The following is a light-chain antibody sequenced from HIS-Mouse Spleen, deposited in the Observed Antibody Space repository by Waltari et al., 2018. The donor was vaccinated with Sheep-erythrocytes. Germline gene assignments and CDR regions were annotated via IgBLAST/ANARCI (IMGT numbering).Light chain of an antibody. CDR1: SSDGGGYNY. J-gene: IGLJ7*01. V-gene: IGLV2-23*02. Sequence: QSALTQPASVSGSPGQSITISCTGTSSDGGGYNYVSWYQQHPGKAPKLMIYEVSNRPSGVSNRFSGSKSGNTASLTISGLQAEDEADYYCCSYAGSSTVFGGGTQLTVL. CDR3: CSYAGSSTV. CDR2: EVS.